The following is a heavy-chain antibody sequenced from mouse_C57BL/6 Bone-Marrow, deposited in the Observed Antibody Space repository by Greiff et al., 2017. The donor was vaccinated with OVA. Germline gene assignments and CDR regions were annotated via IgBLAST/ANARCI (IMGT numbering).Heavy chain of an antibody. CDR1: GFNIKDYY. J-gene: IGHJ2*01. Sequence: EVQLQQSGAELVRPGASVKLSCTASGFNIKDYYMHWVKQRPEQGLEWIGRIDPEDGDTEYAPKFEGKATMPADTSSNTAYLQLSSLTSEDTAVYYCTTRRKVDFDYWGQGTTLTVSS. V-gene: IGHV14-1*01. CDR3: TTRRKVDFDY. CDR2: IDPEDGDT.